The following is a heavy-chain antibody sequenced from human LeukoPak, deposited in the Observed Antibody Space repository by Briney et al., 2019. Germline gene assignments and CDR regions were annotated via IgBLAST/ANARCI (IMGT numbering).Heavy chain of an antibody. Sequence: QAGGSLRLSCATSGFSFSIYAMSWVRQALGKGLEWVSAILENGRTMYYADSVQGRFTISRDTSNNTLFLQMSNLRAEDTAVYYCAKRGAGSGGLDYWGQGTLVTVSS. CDR3: AKRGAGSGGLDY. D-gene: IGHD6-19*01. CDR1: GFSFSIYA. V-gene: IGHV3-23*01. J-gene: IGHJ4*02. CDR2: ILENGRTM.